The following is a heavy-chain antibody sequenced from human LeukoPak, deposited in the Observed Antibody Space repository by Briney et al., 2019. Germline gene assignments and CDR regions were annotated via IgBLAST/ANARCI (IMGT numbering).Heavy chain of an antibody. CDR2: MYYSGST. CDR1: GGSISSNTYY. Sequence: SETLSLTCTVSGGSISSNTYYWGWIRQPPGKGLEWIGSMYYSGSTYYNPSLQSRVTISVDTSKNQFSLKLSSVTAADTAVYYCARQNIVVVIAPYFGYWGQGTLVTVS. CDR3: ARQNIVVVIAPYFGY. V-gene: IGHV4-39*01. D-gene: IGHD2-21*01. J-gene: IGHJ4*02.